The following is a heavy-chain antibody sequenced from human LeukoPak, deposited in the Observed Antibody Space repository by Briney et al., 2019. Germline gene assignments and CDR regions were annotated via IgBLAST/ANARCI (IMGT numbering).Heavy chain of an antibody. Sequence: PGGSLRLSCAASGFTFSSYGMHWVRQAPGKGLEWVAVIWYDGSNKYYADSVKGRFTISRDNSKNTLYLQMNSLRAEDTAVYYCARDLQPYYGGMENWFDPWGQGTLVTVSS. CDR1: GFTFSSYG. CDR2: IWYDGSNK. D-gene: IGHD4-23*01. V-gene: IGHV3-33*01. CDR3: ARDLQPYYGGMENWFDP. J-gene: IGHJ5*02.